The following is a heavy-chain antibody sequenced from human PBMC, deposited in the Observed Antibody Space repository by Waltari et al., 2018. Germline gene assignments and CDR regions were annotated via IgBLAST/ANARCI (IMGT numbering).Heavy chain of an antibody. J-gene: IGHJ4*02. CDR2: MNPNSGNT. D-gene: IGHD6-6*01. V-gene: IGHV1-8*03. CDR3: ARVVSIAARRDFGY. CDR1: GSTFPSYH. Sequence: QVQLVQSGAEVKKPGASVKVFCMASGSTFPSYHINWVRQATGQGLEWMGWMNPNSGNTGYAQKFQGRVTITRNTSISTAYMELSSLRSEDTAVYYCARVVSIAARRDFGYWGQGTLVTVSS.